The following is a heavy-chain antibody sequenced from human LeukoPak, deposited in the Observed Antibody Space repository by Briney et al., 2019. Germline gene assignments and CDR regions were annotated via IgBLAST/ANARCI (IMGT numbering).Heavy chain of an antibody. D-gene: IGHD6-19*01. J-gene: IGHJ4*02. Sequence: GGSLRLACGVSGFTFSSYSMNWVRQAPGKGPEWVSFISTSSSYIYYADSVKGRFTISRDNARNSLYLQMNSLRPEDTAVYYCASQTTRRLPIAVADYFDYWGQGTLVTVSS. CDR1: GFTFSSYS. CDR2: ISTSSSYI. CDR3: ASQTTRRLPIAVADYFDY. V-gene: IGHV3-21*01.